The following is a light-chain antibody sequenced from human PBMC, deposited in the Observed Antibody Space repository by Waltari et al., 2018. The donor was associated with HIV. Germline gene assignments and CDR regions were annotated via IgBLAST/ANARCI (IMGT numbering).Light chain of an antibody. CDR1: TIGTKD. V-gene: IGLV3-9*01. CDR2: NDR. CDR3: QVWHYSVV. J-gene: IGLJ3*02. Sequence: SYELTQPFSVSVALGQTVRITCGGSTIGTKDVHWYQQRPDQAPLLVIFNDRNRPSGIPERFSGSKSRNTATLTISGAQAGDEADYYCQVWHYSVVFGGGTKLTVL.